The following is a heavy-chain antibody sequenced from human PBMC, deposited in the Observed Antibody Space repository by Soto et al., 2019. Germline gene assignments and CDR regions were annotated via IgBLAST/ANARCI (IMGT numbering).Heavy chain of an antibody. V-gene: IGHV3-48*01. Sequence: GGSLRLSCEASGFTFSSYSMNWVRQAPGKGLEWVSYISSSSTIYYADSVKGRFTISRDNAKNSLFLQMNSLGAEDAAVYYCARDPYASATYYYSGFDIWGQGTMVTVSS. CDR2: ISSSSTI. D-gene: IGHD3-10*01. CDR3: ARDPYASATYYYSGFDI. J-gene: IGHJ3*02. CDR1: GFTFSSYS.